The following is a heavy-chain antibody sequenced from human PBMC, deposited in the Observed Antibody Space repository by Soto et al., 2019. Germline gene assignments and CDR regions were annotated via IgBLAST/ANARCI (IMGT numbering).Heavy chain of an antibody. V-gene: IGHV3-30*18. CDR1: GFTFSSYG. CDR2: ISYDGSNK. J-gene: IGHJ6*02. D-gene: IGHD3-22*01. CDR3: AKPAYYYDKPYPGKYYYGMDV. Sequence: GGSLRLSCAASGFTFSSYGMHWDRQAPGKGLEWVAVISYDGSNKYYADSVKGRFTISRDNSKNTLYLQMNSLRAEDTAVYYCAKPAYYYDKPYPGKYYYGMDVWGQGTTVTVSS.